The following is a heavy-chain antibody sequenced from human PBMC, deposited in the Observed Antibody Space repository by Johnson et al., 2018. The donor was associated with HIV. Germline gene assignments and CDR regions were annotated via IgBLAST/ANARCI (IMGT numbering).Heavy chain of an antibody. V-gene: IGHV3-30-3*01. CDR3: LAGGI. CDR2: ISYHGSNT. CDR1: GFTFSNAW. Sequence: QVQLLESGGGLVKPGGSLRLSCAASGFTFSNAWMSWVRQAPGKGLEWAAVISYHGSNTYYADSVKGRFIISRDNSKNTLYLQMNSLRAEDKAVYYCLAGGIWGQGTMVTVSS. J-gene: IGHJ3*02. D-gene: IGHD6-19*01.